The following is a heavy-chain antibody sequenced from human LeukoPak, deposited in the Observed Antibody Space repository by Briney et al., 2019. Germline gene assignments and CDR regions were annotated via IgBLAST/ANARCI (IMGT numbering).Heavy chain of an antibody. CDR2: IKQDGTEK. V-gene: IGHV3-7*04. CDR3: AGGSGWLIDY. CDR1: GFTFSSFW. Sequence: GGSLRLSCAASGFTFSSFWMNWVRQAPGKGLEWVAIIKQDGTEKYYVDSVKGRFTLSRDNAKNSLYLQMNSLRAEDTAVYYCAGGSGWLIDYWGQGTLVTVSS. D-gene: IGHD6-19*01. J-gene: IGHJ4*02.